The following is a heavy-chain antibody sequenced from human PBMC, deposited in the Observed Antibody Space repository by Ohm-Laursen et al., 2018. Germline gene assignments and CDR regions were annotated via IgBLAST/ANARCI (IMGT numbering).Heavy chain of an antibody. Sequence: SLRLSCAASGFTFSSYTMTWVRQAPGKGLEWVSGISGTGGNTFYADSVKGRFTISRDNSKNTLYLQMNSLRAEDTAVYYCVRDHNYYGMDVWGQGTTVTVSS. CDR1: GFTFSSYT. CDR3: VRDHNYYGMDV. V-gene: IGHV3-23*01. J-gene: IGHJ6*02. CDR2: ISGTGGNT.